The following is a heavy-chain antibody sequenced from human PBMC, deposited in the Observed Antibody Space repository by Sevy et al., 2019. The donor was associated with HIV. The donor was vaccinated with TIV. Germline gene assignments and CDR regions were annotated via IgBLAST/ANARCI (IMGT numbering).Heavy chain of an antibody. J-gene: IGHJ4*02. D-gene: IGHD3-3*01. Sequence: GGSLRLSCAASGFTFSKAWMSWVRQAPGKGLEWVGRIKSNTDGGTTDYAEPVKGRFTISRDDSKNTLYLQVNSLKTDDTAVYYCKTKKDFWSGYFYFDYWGQGTLVTVSS. V-gene: IGHV3-15*01. CDR2: IKSNTDGGTT. CDR3: KTKKDFWSGYFYFDY. CDR1: GFTFSKAW.